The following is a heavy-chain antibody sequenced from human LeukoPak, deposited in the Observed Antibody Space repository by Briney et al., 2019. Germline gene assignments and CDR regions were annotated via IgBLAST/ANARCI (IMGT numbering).Heavy chain of an antibody. CDR3: ARGATVSYHYYYYCMYV. J-gene: IGHJ6*03. CDR1: GGSFSGYY. CDR2: INHSGST. D-gene: IGHD4-17*01. V-gene: IGHV4-34*01. Sequence: SETLSLTFAVYGGSFSGYYWSWIRQPPGKGLEWIGEINHSGSTNYNPSLKSRVTISVDTSKNQFSLKLSSVTAADTAVYYCARGATVSYHYYYYCMYVSGKGTTVTVSS.